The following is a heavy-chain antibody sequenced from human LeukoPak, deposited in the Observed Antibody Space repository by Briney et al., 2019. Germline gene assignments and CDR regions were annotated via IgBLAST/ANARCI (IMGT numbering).Heavy chain of an antibody. V-gene: IGHV3-30-3*01. CDR1: GFTFSSYA. J-gene: IGHJ4*02. CDR3: ARDIKWQLPETLSFDS. Sequence: PGGSLRLSCAASGFTFSSYAMSWVRQAPGKGLEWLALISYDETNEYYADSVKGRFTISRDNSRDTLYLQMNSLRAEDSALYYCARDIKWQLPETLSFDSWGQGTLVTVSS. D-gene: IGHD1-26*01. CDR2: ISYDETNE.